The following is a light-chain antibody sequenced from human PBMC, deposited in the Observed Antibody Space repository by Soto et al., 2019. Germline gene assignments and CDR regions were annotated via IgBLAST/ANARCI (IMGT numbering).Light chain of an antibody. CDR3: SSYTSTSRV. Sequence: QSALTQPASVSGSPGQSITISCTRTSSDIGGFNYVSWYQQHPGRAPKLMIYDVSDRPSGVSNRFSGSKSGNTASLTISGRQAEDEADYYCSSYTSTSRVFGGGTKLTVL. J-gene: IGLJ2*01. CDR1: SSDIGGFNY. V-gene: IGLV2-14*01. CDR2: DVS.